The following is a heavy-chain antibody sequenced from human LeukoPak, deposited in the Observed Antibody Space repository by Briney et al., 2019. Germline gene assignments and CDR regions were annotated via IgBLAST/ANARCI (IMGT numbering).Heavy chain of an antibody. Sequence: PSETLSLTCTVSGGSISSNTYYWGWVRQPPGKGLEWFGSIYSSGSTYYNPSFKSRVTISVDTSKNQFSLKLTSVTAADTAVYYCTRENYFDYWGQGTLVTVSS. V-gene: IGHV4-39*07. J-gene: IGHJ4*02. CDR1: GGSISSNTYY. CDR2: IYSSGST. CDR3: TRENYFDY.